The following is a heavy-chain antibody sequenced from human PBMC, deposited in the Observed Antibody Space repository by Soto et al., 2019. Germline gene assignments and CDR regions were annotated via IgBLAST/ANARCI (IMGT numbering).Heavy chain of an antibody. J-gene: IGHJ4*02. Sequence: GTLSLTCAVYSGSFRGYYWSWIRQPPGKGLEWIGEINHSGSTNYDPSLKSRVTISVDTSKNQFSLKLSSVTAADTAVYYCASKPIVVPAAPFDYWGQGTLVTVSS. CDR3: ASKPIVVPAAPFDY. V-gene: IGHV4-34*01. D-gene: IGHD2-2*01. CDR2: INHSGST. CDR1: SGSFRGYY.